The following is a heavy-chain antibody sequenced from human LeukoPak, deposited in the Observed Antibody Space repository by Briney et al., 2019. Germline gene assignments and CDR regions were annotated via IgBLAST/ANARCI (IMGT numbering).Heavy chain of an antibody. Sequence: GGSLRLSCVASGFTFRDYYMSWIRRAPGKGLEWVSYISSSSSYIDYADSVKGRFTISRDNAKNSLHLQMKSLRAEDTAVYYCARGEAGDYWGQGTLVTVSS. CDR2: ISSSSSYI. CDR3: ARGEAGDY. V-gene: IGHV3-11*05. D-gene: IGHD6-25*01. CDR1: GFTFRDYY. J-gene: IGHJ4*02.